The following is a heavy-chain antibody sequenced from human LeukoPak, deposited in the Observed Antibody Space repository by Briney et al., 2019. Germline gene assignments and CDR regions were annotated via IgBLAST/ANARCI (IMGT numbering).Heavy chain of an antibody. J-gene: IGHJ4*02. Sequence: GGPLRLSCAASGFTDITNDMTGVRQAPGKGLEWVSVLYSDGNTKYADSVQGRFTISRDNSKNTLYLEMNSLSPDDTAVYYCARGVEPLAANTLAYWGQGTLVTVSS. V-gene: IGHV3-53*01. D-gene: IGHD1-14*01. CDR3: ARGVEPLAANTLAY. CDR2: LYSDGNT. CDR1: GFTDITND.